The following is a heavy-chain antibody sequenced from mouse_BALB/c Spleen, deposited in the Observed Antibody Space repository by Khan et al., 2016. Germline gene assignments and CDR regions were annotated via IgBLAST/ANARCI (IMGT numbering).Heavy chain of an antibody. CDR3: AYYYGSSYY. CDR2: INPSTGYT. V-gene: IGHV1-7*01. Sequence: QVQLQQSGAELAKPGASVKMSCKASGYTFTSYWMHWVKQRPGQGLEWIGYINPSTGYTEYNQKFKDKATLTADKSSSTAYMQLSSLTSEDSAVYYCAYYYGSSYYCGQGTTLTVSA. CDR1: GYTFTSYW. D-gene: IGHD1-1*01. J-gene: IGHJ2*01.